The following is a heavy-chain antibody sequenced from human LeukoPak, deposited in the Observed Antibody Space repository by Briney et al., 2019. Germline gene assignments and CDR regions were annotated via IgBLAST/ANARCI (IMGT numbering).Heavy chain of an antibody. D-gene: IGHD5-18*01. Sequence: GGSLRLSCEASGFTFDEYGMNWVRQSPGKGLEWVFGINWNGASTIYADTVQGRFTISRDNAKNSLFLQMSSLRAEDTALYFCARGGYSYGYAGVSPHYMAFWGKGTTVTVSS. CDR2: INWNGAST. CDR3: ARGGYSYGYAGVSPHYMAF. CDR1: GFTFDEYG. J-gene: IGHJ6*03. V-gene: IGHV3-20*04.